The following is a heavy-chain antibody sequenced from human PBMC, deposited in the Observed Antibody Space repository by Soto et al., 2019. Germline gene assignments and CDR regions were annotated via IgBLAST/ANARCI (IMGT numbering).Heavy chain of an antibody. Sequence: QVQLVESGGGVVQPGRSLRLSCAASGFTFSSYAMHWVRQAPGKGLEWVAVISYDGSNKYYADSVKGRFTISRDNSKNTLYLQMNSLRAEDTAVYYCARAGITMIVVVIGAFDIWGQGTMVTVSS. CDR2: ISYDGSNK. J-gene: IGHJ3*02. V-gene: IGHV3-30-3*01. CDR3: ARAGITMIVVVIGAFDI. CDR1: GFTFSSYA. D-gene: IGHD3-22*01.